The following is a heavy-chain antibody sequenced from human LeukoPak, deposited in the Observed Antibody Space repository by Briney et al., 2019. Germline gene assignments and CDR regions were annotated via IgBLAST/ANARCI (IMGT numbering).Heavy chain of an antibody. D-gene: IGHD3-10*01. CDR1: GGSFSGYY. CDR2: INHSGST. Sequence: SETLSLTCAVYGGSFSGYYWSWIRQPPGKGLEWIGEINHSGSTNYNPSLKSRVTISVDTSKNQFSLKLSSVTAADTAVYYCARELWFGDYWGQGTLVTVSS. V-gene: IGHV4-34*01. J-gene: IGHJ4*02. CDR3: ARELWFGDY.